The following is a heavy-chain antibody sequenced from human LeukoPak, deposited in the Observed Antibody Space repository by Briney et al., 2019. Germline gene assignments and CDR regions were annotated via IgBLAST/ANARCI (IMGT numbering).Heavy chain of an antibody. CDR2: ISGTSSYI. CDR3: ARDKDQYSGYDSGLFDY. J-gene: IGHJ4*02. Sequence: GGSLRLSCAASGFTFSSYSMNWVRQAPGKGLEWVSFISGTSSYIYYADSVKGRFTISRDNAKNSLYLQMNGLRAEDTALYYCARDKDQYSGYDSGLFDYWGQGTLVTVSS. D-gene: IGHD5-12*01. V-gene: IGHV3-21*01. CDR1: GFTFSSYS.